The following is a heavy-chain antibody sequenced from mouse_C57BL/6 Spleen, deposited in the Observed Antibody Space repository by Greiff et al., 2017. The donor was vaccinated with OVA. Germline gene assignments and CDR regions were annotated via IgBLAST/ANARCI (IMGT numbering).Heavy chain of an antibody. D-gene: IGHD2-4*01. V-gene: IGHV3-1*01. CDR1: GYSITSGYD. CDR2: ISYSGST. CDR3: ARGDYDGNYFDY. J-gene: IGHJ2*01. Sequence: DVKLQESGPGMVKPSQSLSLTCTVTGYSITSGYDWHWIRHFPGNKLEWMGYISYSGSTNYNPSLKSRISITHDTSKNHFFLKLNSVTTEDTATYYCARGDYDGNYFDYWGQGTTLTVSS.